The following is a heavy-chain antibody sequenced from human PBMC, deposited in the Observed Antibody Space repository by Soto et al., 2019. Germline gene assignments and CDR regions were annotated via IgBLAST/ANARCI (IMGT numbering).Heavy chain of an antibody. V-gene: IGHV1-46*01. D-gene: IGHD2-2*01. CDR2: INPSGGST. Sequence: ASVKVSCKASGYTFTSYYMHWVRQAPGQGLEWMGIINPSGGSTSYAQKFQGRVTMTRDTSTSTVYMELSSLRSEDTAVYYCARLPSTSYYYFGVDVWGQGTTVTVSS. CDR1: GYTFTSYY. J-gene: IGHJ6*02. CDR3: ARLPSTSYYYFGVDV.